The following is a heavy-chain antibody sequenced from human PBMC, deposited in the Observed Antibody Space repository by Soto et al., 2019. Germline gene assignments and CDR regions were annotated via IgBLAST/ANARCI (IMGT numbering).Heavy chain of an antibody. Sequence: GGSLRLSCAASGFTVSSNYMSWVRQAPGKGLEWVSVIYSGGSTYYADSVKGRFTISRDNSKNTQYLQMNSLRAEDTAVYYCARDLSGYYGSGSSNWGQGT. CDR1: GFTVSSNY. CDR3: ARDLSGYYGSGSSN. CDR2: IYSGGST. J-gene: IGHJ4*02. V-gene: IGHV3-66*01. D-gene: IGHD3-10*01.